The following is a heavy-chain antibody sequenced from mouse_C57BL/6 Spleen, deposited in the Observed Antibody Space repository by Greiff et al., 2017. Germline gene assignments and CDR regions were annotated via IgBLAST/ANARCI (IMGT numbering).Heavy chain of an antibody. CDR1: GFTFRSYA. J-gene: IGHJ4*01. V-gene: IGHV5-9-1*02. CDR3: TRNYYGSSYAYYYAMDY. Sequence: EVKLVESGEGLVKPGGSLKLSCAVSGFTFRSYAMSWVRQTPEKRLEWVAYISSGGDYIYYADTVKGRFTISRDNARNTLYLQMSSLKSEDTAMYYCTRNYYGSSYAYYYAMDYWGQGTSVTVSS. D-gene: IGHD1-1*01. CDR2: ISSGGDYI.